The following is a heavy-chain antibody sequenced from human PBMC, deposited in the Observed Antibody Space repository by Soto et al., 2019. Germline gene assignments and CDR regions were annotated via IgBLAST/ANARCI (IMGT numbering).Heavy chain of an antibody. Sequence: ASVKVSCKASGYTFTGYYMHWVRQAPGQGLEWMGWINPNSGGTNYAQKFQGRVTMTRDTSISTAYMELSRLRSDDTAVYYCARAAIAARPRGWFDPWGQGTLVTVS. CDR2: INPNSGGT. CDR1: GYTFTGYY. V-gene: IGHV1-2*02. J-gene: IGHJ5*02. D-gene: IGHD6-6*01. CDR3: ARAAIAARPRGWFDP.